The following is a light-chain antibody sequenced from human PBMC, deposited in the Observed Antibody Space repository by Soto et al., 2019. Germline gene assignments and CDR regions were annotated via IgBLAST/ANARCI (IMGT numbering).Light chain of an antibody. Sequence: QMPQSPSCVSASVGDRFTITCRASQGISAWLAWYQQKPGQAPKLLIYTASSLQSGVPSRFSGSGAGTDFTLTIRSLQPEDFATYYCQLSETFGQGTKVDIK. J-gene: IGKJ1*01. V-gene: IGKV1-12*01. CDR3: QLSET. CDR2: TAS. CDR1: QGISAW.